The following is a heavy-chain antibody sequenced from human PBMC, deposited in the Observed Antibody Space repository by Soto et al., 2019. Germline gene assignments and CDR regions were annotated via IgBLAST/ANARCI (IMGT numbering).Heavy chain of an antibody. J-gene: IGHJ4*02. CDR2: IYPGDSDT. CDR1: GYRFTSYW. CDR3: ARSTTVLLCLGDLFWEGGSPGGYFDY. Sequence: GESLKISCKGSGYRFTSYWSGWVRQKTGKGLEWMGIIYPGDSDTRYSPSFQGQVTISADKSISTAYLQWSSLKASDTAMYYCARSTTVLLCLGDLFWEGGSPGGYFDYWGQGTLVTVS. D-gene: IGHD3-10*02. V-gene: IGHV5-51*01.